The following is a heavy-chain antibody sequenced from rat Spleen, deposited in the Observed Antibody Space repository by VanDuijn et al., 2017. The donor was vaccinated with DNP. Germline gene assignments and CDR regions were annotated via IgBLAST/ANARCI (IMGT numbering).Heavy chain of an antibody. CDR2: ITTSGDST. D-gene: IGHD1-1*01. CDR3: TRIVDLHSGGDGDALDA. Sequence: EVHLVESGGGLVQPGRSLKVSCVVSGFTFNKYWMTWIRQVPGKGLEWVASITTSGDSTYYPDSVKGRFTVSRDNAKSTLYLQMNSLWSEDTATYYWTRIVDLHSGGDGDALDAWGQGISVTVSS. J-gene: IGHJ4*01. CDR1: GFTFNKYW. V-gene: IGHV5-31*01.